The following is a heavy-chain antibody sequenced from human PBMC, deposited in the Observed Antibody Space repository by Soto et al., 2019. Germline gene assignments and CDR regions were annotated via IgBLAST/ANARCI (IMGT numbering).Heavy chain of an antibody. J-gene: IGHJ4*02. Sequence: GGSLRLSCAASGFTFSSYAMSWVRQAPGKGLEWVSTISGSGTGTYYADSVKGRFTISRDNSKNTLYLQMNSLRAEDTAVYYCARSDYYGSGSYYTPGYFDYWGQGTLVTVSS. CDR3: ARSDYYGSGSYYTPGYFDY. V-gene: IGHV3-23*01. CDR2: ISGSGTGT. D-gene: IGHD3-10*01. CDR1: GFTFSSYA.